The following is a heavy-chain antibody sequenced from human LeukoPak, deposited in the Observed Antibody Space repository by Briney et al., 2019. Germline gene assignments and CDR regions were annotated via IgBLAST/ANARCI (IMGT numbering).Heavy chain of an antibody. D-gene: IGHD3-10*01. CDR1: GFTFSNYW. J-gene: IGHJ4*02. CDR2: THGSEK. Sequence: GGSLRLSCVAPGFTFSNYWMSWVRQAPGKGLEWVANTHGSEKYYVDSVKGRFTISRDNAKNSLYLQMNSLRAEDTAMYYCARETPYGSLTFDYWGQGTLVTVSS. V-gene: IGHV3-7*03. CDR3: ARETPYGSLTFDY.